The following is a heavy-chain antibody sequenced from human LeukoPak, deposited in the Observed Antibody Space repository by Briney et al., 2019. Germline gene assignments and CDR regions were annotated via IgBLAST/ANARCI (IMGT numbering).Heavy chain of an antibody. CDR3: TTWNEEFSTSALWDDAFAF. CDR2: IKDKTQGATT. J-gene: IGHJ3*01. Sequence: PGGSLRLSCVASGLSFTQAWMTWVRQATGKGLQWVGRIKDKTQGATTDYAARVKGRFTISRDDSENTVYLQMNSLTPEDTAVYRCTTWNEEFSTSALWDDAFAFWGHGTMVTVSS. CDR1: GLSFTQAW. V-gene: IGHV3-15*01. D-gene: IGHD6-6*01.